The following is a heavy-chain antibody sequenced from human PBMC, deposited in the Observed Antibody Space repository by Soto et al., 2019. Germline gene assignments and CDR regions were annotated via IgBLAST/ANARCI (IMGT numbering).Heavy chain of an antibody. D-gene: IGHD3-3*01. CDR1: GYTFTNYA. Sequence: GASVKVSCKASGYTFTNYAMHWVRQAPGQRLEWMGWINAGNGYTKYSQKFQGRVTITWDTSASTAYMDLSSLRSEDTAVYYCARDEGLRSGYYVDWGQGTLVTVSP. CDR2: INAGNGYT. J-gene: IGHJ4*02. V-gene: IGHV1-3*01. CDR3: ARDEGLRSGYYVD.